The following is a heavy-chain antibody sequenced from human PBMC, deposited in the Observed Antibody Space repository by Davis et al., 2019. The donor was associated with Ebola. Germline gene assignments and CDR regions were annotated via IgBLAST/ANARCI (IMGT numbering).Heavy chain of an antibody. D-gene: IGHD1-1*01. J-gene: IGHJ6*03. CDR2: VFNSGTV. CDR1: GGSISGYQ. CDR3: ARGWNYFFYYMDV. V-gene: IGHV4-59*01. Sequence: MPSETLSLTCTVSGGSISGYQWAWIRQPPGKGLEYMGHVFNSGTVVYNSALKSRVTISLDRSSNQFSLKLNSVTAADTAVYYCARGWNYFFYYMDVWGKGTTVTVSS.